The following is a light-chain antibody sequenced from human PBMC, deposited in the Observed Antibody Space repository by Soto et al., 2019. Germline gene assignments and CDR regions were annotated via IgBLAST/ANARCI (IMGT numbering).Light chain of an antibody. Sequence: EIVLTQSPGTLSLSPGDRATLYCRASQSVSSSNLAWYQQKRGQSPRLLIYGASSRATGIPDRFSGSGSGPDFTLTISGLEPEDFAVYFCQHYGSSPCTFGQGTKVDIK. CDR2: GAS. CDR3: QHYGSSPCT. V-gene: IGKV3-20*01. J-gene: IGKJ1*01. CDR1: QSVSSSN.